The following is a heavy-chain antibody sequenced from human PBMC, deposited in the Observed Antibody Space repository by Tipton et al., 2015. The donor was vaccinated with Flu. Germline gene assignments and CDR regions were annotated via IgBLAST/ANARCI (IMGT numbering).Heavy chain of an antibody. CDR1: GGSITTDY. V-gene: IGHV4-59*08. J-gene: IGHJ4*02. CDR3: ARVTNSISSLPFDT. CDR2: IFYSGST. Sequence: GLVKPSETLSLICTVSGGSITTDYWSWIRQPPGKGLEWIGYIFYSGSTNYNPSLKSRVTISGDTSTNQLSLKLTSVTAADTAVYYCARVTNSISSLPFDTWGQGALVTVSS. D-gene: IGHD6-6*01.